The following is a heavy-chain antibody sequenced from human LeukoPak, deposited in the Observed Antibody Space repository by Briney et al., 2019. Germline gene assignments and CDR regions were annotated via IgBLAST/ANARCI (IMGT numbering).Heavy chain of an antibody. J-gene: IGHJ4*02. CDR2: ISNDLVTM. V-gene: IGHV3-48*04. D-gene: IGHD2-15*01. CDR3: ARARGYAESGGYPVFDH. Sequence: GGSLRLSCEVSGFTFSSFRMNWVRQAPGKGLEWISYISNDLVTMHHADSVKGRFTISRDNSKNSLYLEMNNLRVEDTAVYYCARARGYAESGGYPVFDHWGQGVLVTVSS. CDR1: GFTFSSFR.